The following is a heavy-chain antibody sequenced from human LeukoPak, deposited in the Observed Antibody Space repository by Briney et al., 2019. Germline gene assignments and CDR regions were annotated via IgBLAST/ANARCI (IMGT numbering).Heavy chain of an antibody. Sequence: ASVKVSCKVSGYTLTELSMHWARQAPGKGLEWMGGFDPEDGETIYAQKFQGRVTMTEDTSTDTGYMELSSLRSEDTAVYYCATDQRGAGLGFVYGSGSFNGLDVWGQGTTVTVSS. CDR1: GYTLTELS. CDR3: ATDQRGAGLGFVYGSGSFNGLDV. D-gene: IGHD3-10*01. CDR2: FDPEDGET. V-gene: IGHV1-24*01. J-gene: IGHJ6*02.